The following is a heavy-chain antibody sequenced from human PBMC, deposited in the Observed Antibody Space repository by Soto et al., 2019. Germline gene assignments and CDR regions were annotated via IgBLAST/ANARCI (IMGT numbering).Heavy chain of an antibody. J-gene: IGHJ4*02. CDR2: IYPGDQET. Sequence: GESLKISCQCSGYTFSNFWIGWVRQLPGRGLEWMGIIYPGDQETRYSPSFHGKVTISADKSINTAYLQWNSLEASDTAFYFCARSPRSGPYFDYWGQGALVTAPQ. CDR1: GYTFSNFW. V-gene: IGHV5-51*01. D-gene: IGHD6-25*01. CDR3: ARSPRSGPYFDY.